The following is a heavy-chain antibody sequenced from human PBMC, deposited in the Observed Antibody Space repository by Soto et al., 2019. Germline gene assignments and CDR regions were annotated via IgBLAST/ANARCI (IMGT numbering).Heavy chain of an antibody. CDR2: IYYSGST. J-gene: IGHJ3*02. V-gene: IGHV4-30-4*01. Sequence: SETLSLTCTVSGGSISSGDYYWSWIRQPPGKGLEWIGYIYYSGSTYYNPSLKSRVTISVDTSKNQFSLKLSSVTAADTAVYYCARDRPTMVRGGYHDAFDIWGQGTMVTVSS. CDR3: ARDRPTMVRGGYHDAFDI. CDR1: GGSISSGDYY. D-gene: IGHD3-10*01.